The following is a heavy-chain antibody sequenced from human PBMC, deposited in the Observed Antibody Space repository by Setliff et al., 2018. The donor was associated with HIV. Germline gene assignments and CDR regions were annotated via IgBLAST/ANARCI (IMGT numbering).Heavy chain of an antibody. CDR1: GGSISRGSYY. CDR3: AREAVEWQIVVVPAAHWYFDL. V-gene: IGHV4-39*07. Sequence: KTSETLSLTCTVSGGSISRGSYYWGWIRQPPGKGLEWIGSIYHGGSTYDSPSLKSRVTISVDTSKNQFSLELSSVTAADTAVYYCAREAVEWQIVVVPAAHWYFDLWGRGTLVTSPQ. CDR2: IYHGGST. J-gene: IGHJ2*01. D-gene: IGHD2-2*01.